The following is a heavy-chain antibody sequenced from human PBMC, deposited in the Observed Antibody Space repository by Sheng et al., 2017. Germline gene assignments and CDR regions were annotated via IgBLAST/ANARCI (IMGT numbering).Heavy chain of an antibody. CDR3: ARDGLLHSYGQGNFDY. D-gene: IGHD5-18*01. CDR1: GFRFDLYE. J-gene: IGHJ4*02. Sequence: EVQLVESGGDLVQPGGSLRLSCAASGFRFDLYEMNWVRQAPGKGLEWISYINHVGSTILYADSVEGRFTISRDNARNSLSLQMNSLRPEDTAVYYCARDGLLHSYGQGNFDYWAREHWSPSPQ. CDR2: INHVGSTI. V-gene: IGHV3-48*03.